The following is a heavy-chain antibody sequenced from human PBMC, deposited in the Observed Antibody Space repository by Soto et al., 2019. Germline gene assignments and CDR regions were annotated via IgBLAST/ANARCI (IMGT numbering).Heavy chain of an antibody. V-gene: IGHV4-39*01. CDR1: GGSISSSSYY. Sequence: PSETLSLTCTVSGGSISSSSYYWGWIRKPPGKGLEWIGSIYYSGSTYYNPSLKSRVTISVDTSKNQFSLKLSSVTAADTAVYYCARGPAGSYYVSWFDPWGQGNLVTVSS. D-gene: IGHD3-10*02. CDR3: ARGPAGSYYVSWFDP. J-gene: IGHJ5*02. CDR2: IYYSGST.